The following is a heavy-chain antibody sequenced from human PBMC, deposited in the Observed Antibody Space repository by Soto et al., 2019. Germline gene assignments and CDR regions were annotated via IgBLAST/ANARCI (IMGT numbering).Heavy chain of an antibody. D-gene: IGHD7-27*01. CDR2: IWYDGSNK. CDR1: GFTFSSYG. CDR3: ARDLSTTWGSSDY. V-gene: IGHV3-33*01. J-gene: IGHJ4*02. Sequence: PGGSLRLSCAASGFTFSSYGMHWVRQAPGKGLEWVAVIWYDGSNKYYADSVKGRFTISRDNSKNTLYLQMNSLRAEDTAVYYCARDLSTTWGSSDYWGQGTLVTLSS.